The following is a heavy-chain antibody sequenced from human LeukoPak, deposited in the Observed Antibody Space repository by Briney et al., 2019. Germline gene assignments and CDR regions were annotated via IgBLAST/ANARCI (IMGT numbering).Heavy chain of an antibody. Sequence: GGSLRLSCAASGFIFSYYWMHWVRQGSGKGPVWVSRIIGDGTRTDYADSVKGRFTISRDNAKSTLYLQMNSLTVEDTAVYYCLRVDDTNGHNWFDPWGQGTLVTVSS. J-gene: IGHJ5*02. CDR1: GFIFSYYW. D-gene: IGHD2-8*01. CDR3: LRVDDTNGHNWFDP. CDR2: IIGDGTRT. V-gene: IGHV3-74*01.